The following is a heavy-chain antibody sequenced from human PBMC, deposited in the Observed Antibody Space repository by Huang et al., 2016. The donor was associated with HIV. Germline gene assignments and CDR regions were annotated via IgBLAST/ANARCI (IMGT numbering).Heavy chain of an antibody. Sequence: QVQLVQSGVEVKKPGASVKVSCKASGYTFTSYGISWVRQDPGQGLEWMGWIRAYNGVTNDAQNVQGRVTMTTDTSTSTAYMELRSLRSDDTAVYYCARDSPLLGVVIVVVPTEPNAFDIWGQGTMVTVSS. CDR1: GYTFTSYG. V-gene: IGHV1-18*01. CDR3: ARDSPLLGVVIVVVPTEPNAFDI. J-gene: IGHJ3*02. CDR2: IRAYNGVT. D-gene: IGHD2-2*01.